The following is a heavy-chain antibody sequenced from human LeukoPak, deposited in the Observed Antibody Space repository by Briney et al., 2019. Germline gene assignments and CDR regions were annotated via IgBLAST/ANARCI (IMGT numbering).Heavy chain of an antibody. Sequence: PGGSLRLSCAASGFTFSSYWMHWVRQAPGKGLVWVSRINSDGSSTSYADSVKGRFTISRDNAKNTLYLQMNSLRAEDTAVYYCARVFPLYDILTGYYTPDFDYWGQGTLVTVSS. CDR2: INSDGSST. J-gene: IGHJ4*02. CDR1: GFTFSSYW. CDR3: ARVFPLYDILTGYYTPDFDY. V-gene: IGHV3-74*01. D-gene: IGHD3-9*01.